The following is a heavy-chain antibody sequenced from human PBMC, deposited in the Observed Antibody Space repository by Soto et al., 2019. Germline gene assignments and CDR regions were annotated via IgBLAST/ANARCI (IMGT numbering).Heavy chain of an antibody. CDR2: IKSKADGGTT. D-gene: IGHD2-15*01. V-gene: IGHV3-15*01. CDR1: GFPFSKAW. CDR3: TKVLGYCSGGNCFTFDY. J-gene: IGHJ4*02. Sequence: EVQLVESGGGLVKPGGSLRLSCAASGFPFSKAWMSWVRQVPGKGLEWVGRIKSKADGGTTDYAAPVKGRFTISSDDSSNTLYLQMNSLKTEDTAVYYCTKVLGYCSGGNCFTFDYWGRGAVVTVSS.